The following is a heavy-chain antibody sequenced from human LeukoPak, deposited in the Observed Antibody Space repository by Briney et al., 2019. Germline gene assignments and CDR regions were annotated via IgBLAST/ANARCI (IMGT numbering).Heavy chain of an antibody. J-gene: IGHJ4*02. CDR1: GFTFSSYA. Sequence: GGSLRLSCAASGFTFSSYAMSWVRQAPGKGLEWVSAISGSGGSTYYADSVKGRFTISRDNSKNTLYLQMNSLRAEDTAVYYCAKDKRRSYYYGSGSYYPSLDYWGQGTLVAVSS. V-gene: IGHV3-23*01. D-gene: IGHD3-10*01. CDR3: AKDKRRSYYYGSGSYYPSLDY. CDR2: ISGSGGST.